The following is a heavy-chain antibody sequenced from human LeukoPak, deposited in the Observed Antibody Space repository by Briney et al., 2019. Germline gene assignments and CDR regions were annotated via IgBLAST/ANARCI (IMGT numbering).Heavy chain of an antibody. CDR3: ARGVLCSGGSCYPRVGYYFDY. Sequence: SETLSLTCAVSGGSISSSNWWSWVRQPPGKGLEWIGEINHSGSTNYNPSLKSRVTISVDTSKNQFSLKLSSVTAADTAVYYCARGVLCSGGSCYPRVGYYFDYWGQGTLVTVSS. D-gene: IGHD2-15*01. V-gene: IGHV4-4*02. CDR2: INHSGST. CDR1: GGSISSSNW. J-gene: IGHJ4*02.